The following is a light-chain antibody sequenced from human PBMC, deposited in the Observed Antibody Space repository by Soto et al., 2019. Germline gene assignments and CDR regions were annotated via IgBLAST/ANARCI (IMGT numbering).Light chain of an antibody. V-gene: IGKV3-15*01. CDR3: QQYNNWPGT. J-gene: IGKJ1*01. Sequence: IVMTQSPATPYLSAGERATLSCRASQSVSSNLAWYQQKPGQAPRLLIYGASTRATGIPARFSGSGSGTEFTLTIRSLQSEEVAGYYCQQYNNWPGTFGQGTRWIS. CDR1: QSVSSN. CDR2: GAS.